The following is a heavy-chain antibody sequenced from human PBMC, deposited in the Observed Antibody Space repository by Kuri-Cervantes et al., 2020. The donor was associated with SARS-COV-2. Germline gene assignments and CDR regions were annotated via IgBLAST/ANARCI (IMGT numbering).Heavy chain of an antibody. CDR3: AKGGSGWQYFDY. D-gene: IGHD6-19*01. CDR2: ISGSGGST. J-gene: IGHJ4*02. Sequence: GGSLRLSCAASGFTFSSYAMSWVRQAPGKGLEWVSAISGSGGSTYYADSVKGRFSISRDNSKNTLYLQMNSLRAEDTAVYYCAKGGSGWQYFDYWGQGTLVTVSS. V-gene: IGHV3-23*01. CDR1: GFTFSSYA.